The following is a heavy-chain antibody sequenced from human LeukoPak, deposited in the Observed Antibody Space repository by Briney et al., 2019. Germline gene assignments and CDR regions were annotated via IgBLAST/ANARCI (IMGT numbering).Heavy chain of an antibody. CDR3: AKDLRGDGYNYDY. Sequence: PGESLRLSCAASGFTFSSYGMHWVRQAPGKGLEWVAFIRYDGSNKYYVDSVKGRFTISRDNSKNTLNLQMNSLRAEDTAVYYCAKDLRGDGYNYDYWGQGTLVTVST. D-gene: IGHD5-24*01. J-gene: IGHJ4*02. V-gene: IGHV3-30*02. CDR1: GFTFSSYG. CDR2: IRYDGSNK.